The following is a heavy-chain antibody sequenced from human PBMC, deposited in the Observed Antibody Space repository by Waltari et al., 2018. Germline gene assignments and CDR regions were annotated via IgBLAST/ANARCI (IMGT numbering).Heavy chain of an antibody. CDR1: GGSISSSSYS. CDR3: ARGWLVGRSIDY. D-gene: IGHD1-26*01. CDR2: IYYSGST. V-gene: IGHV4-39*07. J-gene: IGHJ4*02. Sequence: QLQLQESGPGLVKPSETLFLTCTVTGGSISSSSYSWGWIRQPPGKGLEWIGSIYYSGSTYYNPSLKSRVTISVDTSKNQFSLKLSSVTAADTAVYYCARGWLVGRSIDYWGQGTLVTVSS.